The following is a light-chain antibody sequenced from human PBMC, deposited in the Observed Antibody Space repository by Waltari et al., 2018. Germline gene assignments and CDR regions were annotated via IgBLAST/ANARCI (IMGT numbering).Light chain of an antibody. CDR2: MSD. V-gene: IGLV1-47*01. J-gene: IGLJ1*01. CDR1: SLNIGSNS. Sequence: QSVLTQPPSASGNPGQSVTISCSGRSLNIGSNSVYWYQHLPGTAPKLLIYMSDQRPSGVPDRFFGSKSGTSASLAISGLRSEDEADYYCAAWDDSLSGFYVFGTGTKVTVL. CDR3: AAWDDSLSGFYV.